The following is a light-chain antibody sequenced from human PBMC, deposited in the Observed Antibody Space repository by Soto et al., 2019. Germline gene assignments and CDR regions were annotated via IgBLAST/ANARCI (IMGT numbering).Light chain of an antibody. CDR2: DVS. Sequence: QSVLTQPASVSGSPGQSITISCAGTSSDVGGYTYVSWYQQHPGKAPKLMIYDVSNRPSGVSNRFSGSKSGNTASLTISGLQAEDEADYYCTSYTSSSTLYVFGGGTKVTV. CDR1: SSDVGGYTY. J-gene: IGLJ1*01. V-gene: IGLV2-14*01. CDR3: TSYTSSSTLYV.